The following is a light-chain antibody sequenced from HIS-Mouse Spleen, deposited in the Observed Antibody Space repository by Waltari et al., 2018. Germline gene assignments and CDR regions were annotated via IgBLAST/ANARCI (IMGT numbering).Light chain of an antibody. J-gene: IGKJ1*01. V-gene: IGKV2-30*02. CDR2: KVS. Sequence: DVVRTQSPLSLPVTLGQPASISCRSSQSLVHSDGNTYLNWFQQRPGQSPRRLIYKVSNRDSGVPDRFSGSGSGTDFTLKISRVEAEDVGVYYYMQGTHWRTFGQGTKVEIK. CDR1: QSLVHSDGNTY. CDR3: MQGTHWRT.